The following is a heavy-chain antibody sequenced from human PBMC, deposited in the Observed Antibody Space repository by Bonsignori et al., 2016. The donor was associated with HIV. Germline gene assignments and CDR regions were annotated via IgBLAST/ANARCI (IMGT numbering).Heavy chain of an antibody. D-gene: IGHD3-22*01. V-gene: IGHV1-69*01. Sequence: WVRQAPGQGLEWMGGIIPIFGTVNYAQKFQGRVTITADESTSTAYMELSSLRSEDTAVYYCARDEGEFYYDSSGPQTPMGYFYMDVWGKGTTVTVSS. CDR3: ARDEGEFYYDSSGPQTPMGYFYMDV. CDR2: IIPIFGTV. J-gene: IGHJ6*03.